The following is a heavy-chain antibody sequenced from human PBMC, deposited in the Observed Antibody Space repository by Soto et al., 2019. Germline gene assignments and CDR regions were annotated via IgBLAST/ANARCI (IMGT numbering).Heavy chain of an antibody. CDR1: GGTFSSYA. CDR3: ARGPLLWGDV. Sequence: ASVKVSCKASGGTFSSYAISWVRQAPGQRLEWMGWINAGNGNTKYSQKFQGRVTITRDTSASTAYMELSSLRYEDTAVYYCARGPLLWGDVWGQGTTVTVSS. D-gene: IGHD3-10*01. CDR2: INAGNGNT. J-gene: IGHJ6*02. V-gene: IGHV1-3*01.